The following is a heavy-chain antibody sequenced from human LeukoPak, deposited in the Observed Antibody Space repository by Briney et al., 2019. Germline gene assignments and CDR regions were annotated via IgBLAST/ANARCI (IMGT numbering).Heavy chain of an antibody. V-gene: IGHV1-18*01. CDR3: ARALSRGYSGYDYGLGY. CDR2: ISASNGNT. D-gene: IGHD5-12*01. Sequence: ASVKVSCKASGYTYINYGVTWVRQAPGQGLEWMGWISASNGNTNYAQKLQGRVTMTTETTTSTAYMELRSLRSDDTAVYYWARALSRGYSGYDYGLGYWGQGTLVTVSS. J-gene: IGHJ4*02. CDR1: GYTYINYG.